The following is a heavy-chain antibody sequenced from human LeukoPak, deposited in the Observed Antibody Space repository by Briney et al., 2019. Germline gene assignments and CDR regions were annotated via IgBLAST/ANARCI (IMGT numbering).Heavy chain of an antibody. D-gene: IGHD4-23*01. CDR1: VFTFDDYA. V-gene: IGHV3-9*01. Sequence: GGSLRLSCAASVFTFDDYAMHRVRQAPGKGLQSVSGLSWNSGSIGYADSVKGRFTISRDNAKNSLYLQMNSLRAEDTALYYCAKDIGPFDYGGNSRGFDPWGQGTLVTVSS. J-gene: IGHJ5*02. CDR3: AKDIGPFDYGGNSRGFDP. CDR2: LSWNSGSI.